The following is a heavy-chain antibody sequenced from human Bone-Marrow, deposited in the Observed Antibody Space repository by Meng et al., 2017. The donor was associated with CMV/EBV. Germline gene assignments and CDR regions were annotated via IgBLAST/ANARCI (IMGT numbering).Heavy chain of an antibody. J-gene: IGHJ6*02. CDR3: ARKNGMDV. V-gene: IGHV3-7*01. CDR2: IKQDGSEK. CDR1: GFTFSSHW. Sequence: GGSLRLSCAASGFTFSSHWMSWVRQAPGKGLEWVACIKQDGSEKYYVDSVKVRFTISRDNAKISLYLQMNSLRAEDTAVYYCARKNGMDVWGQGAAVTVSS.